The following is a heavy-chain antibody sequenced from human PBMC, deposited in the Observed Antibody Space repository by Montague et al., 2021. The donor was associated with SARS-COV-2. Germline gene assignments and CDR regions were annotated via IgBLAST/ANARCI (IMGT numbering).Heavy chain of an antibody. CDR2: IYYSGSS. D-gene: IGHD3-16*01. CDR3: ARVGGGRAFYY. J-gene: IGHJ4*02. V-gene: IGHV4-39*07. Sequence: SETLSLTCTVSGASVSSTTYYWAWICPPPGKRLEYIGTIYYSGSSYYNPSLKSRVAMSVDTSKNQFSLKLDSVTAADTAVYYCARVGGGRAFYYWGQGILVTVSS. CDR1: GASVSSTTYY.